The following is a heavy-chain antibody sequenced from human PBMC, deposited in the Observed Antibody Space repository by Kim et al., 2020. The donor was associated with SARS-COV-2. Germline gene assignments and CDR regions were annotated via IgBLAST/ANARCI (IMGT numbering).Heavy chain of an antibody. CDR3: AREPDYYDSSGSPYFDY. CDR1: GFIVSSNY. CDR2: IYSGGST. D-gene: IGHD3-22*01. V-gene: IGHV3-53*01. J-gene: IGHJ4*02. Sequence: GGSLRLSCAASGFIVSSNYMSWVRQAPGKGLEWVSVIYSGGSTYYADFVKGRFTISRDNSKNTLFLQMNNLRAEDTAVYYCAREPDYYDSSGSPYFDYWGQGTLVTVSS.